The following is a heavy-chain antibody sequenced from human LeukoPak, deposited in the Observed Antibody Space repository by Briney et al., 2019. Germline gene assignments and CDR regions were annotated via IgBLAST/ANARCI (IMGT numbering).Heavy chain of an antibody. J-gene: IGHJ4*02. CDR1: GGSISSYY. V-gene: IGHV4-59*01. D-gene: IGHD3-10*01. CDR2: IYYSGST. CDR3: ARAYYYGPRVFVY. Sequence: PSETLSLTCTVSGGSISSYYWSWIRQPPGKGLEWIGYIYYSGSTNYNPSLKSRVTISVDTSKNQFSLKLSSVTAADTAVYYCARAYYYGPRVFVYWGQGTLVTVSS.